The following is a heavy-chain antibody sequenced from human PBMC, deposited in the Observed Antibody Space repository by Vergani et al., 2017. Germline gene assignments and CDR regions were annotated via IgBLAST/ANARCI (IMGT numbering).Heavy chain of an antibody. CDR1: GFSFSSHA. Sequence: VQLAESGGGRVQPGRSLRLFCAASGFSFSSHAIHWVRQAPGKGLEWVAVISNDGSKKYYADSVKGRFTISRDNSKNTLDLQMNSLRTQDTAVYYCAKADSVTSGSLQYNFYMDVWGKGTTVTVS. CDR3: AKADSVTSGSLQYNFYMDV. V-gene: IGHV3-30*18. J-gene: IGHJ6*03. D-gene: IGHD3-10*01. CDR2: ISNDGSKK.